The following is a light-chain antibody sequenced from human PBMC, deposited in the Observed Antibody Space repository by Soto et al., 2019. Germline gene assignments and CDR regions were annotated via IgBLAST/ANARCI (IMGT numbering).Light chain of an antibody. CDR1: NNDIGTYAL. CDR3: SSYVRSNIIVA. J-gene: IGLJ2*01. Sequence: QSALTQPASVSGSPGQSVTISCTGTNNDIGTYALVSWYQQHPGKAPKLIIFEVTKRPSGVSIRFSGYKSGNMAFLTISGLQAEDEPDYYCSSYVRSNIIVAFGRGTKLTVL. V-gene: IGLV2-23*02. CDR2: EVT.